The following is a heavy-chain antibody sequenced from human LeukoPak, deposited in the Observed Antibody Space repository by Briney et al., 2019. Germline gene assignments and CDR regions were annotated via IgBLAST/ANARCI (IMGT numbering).Heavy chain of an antibody. CDR2: ISSSSYI. CDR1: GFTFSSYS. D-gene: IGHD1-26*01. Sequence: NPGGSLRLSCAASGFTFSSYSMNWVRQAPGKGLEWVSSISSSSYIYYADSVKGRFTISRDNAKNSLYLQMNSLRAEDTAVYYCARDPGSGYIDYWGQGTLVTVSS. J-gene: IGHJ4*02. CDR3: ARDPGSGYIDY. V-gene: IGHV3-21*01.